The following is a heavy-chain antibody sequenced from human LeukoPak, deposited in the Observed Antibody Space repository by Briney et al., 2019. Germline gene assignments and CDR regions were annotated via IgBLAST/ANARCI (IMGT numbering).Heavy chain of an antibody. CDR3: ARIVYSSSGGMDV. J-gene: IGHJ6*02. Sequence: SETLSLTCTVSGGSISSYYWSWIRQPPGKGLEWIGYIYYSGSTNYNPSLKSRVTISVDTSKNQFSLKPSSVTAADTAVYYCARIVYSSSGGMDVWGQGTTVTVSS. CDR1: GGSISSYY. V-gene: IGHV4-59*08. D-gene: IGHD2-2*01. CDR2: IYYSGST.